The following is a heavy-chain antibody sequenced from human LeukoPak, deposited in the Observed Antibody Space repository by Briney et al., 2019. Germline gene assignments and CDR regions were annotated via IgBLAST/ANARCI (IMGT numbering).Heavy chain of an antibody. CDR1: GGSISSTNW. V-gene: IGHV4-4*02. CDR2: ILHSGST. D-gene: IGHD3-22*01. CDR3: ATYYESTGYRFDY. Sequence: SETLSLTCAVSGGSISSTNWWSWLRQPLGKGLEWIGEILHSGSTNYNPSLKSRVYMSVDKSKNHFSLRLSSVTAADTAVYYCATYYESTGYRFDYWGQGALVTVSS. J-gene: IGHJ4*02.